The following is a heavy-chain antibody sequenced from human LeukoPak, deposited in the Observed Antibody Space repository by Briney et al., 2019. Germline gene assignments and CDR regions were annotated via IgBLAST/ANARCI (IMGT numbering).Heavy chain of an antibody. J-gene: IGHJ4*02. Sequence: GGSLRLSCVGSTFTFSDYGMHWVRQAPGKGLEWVAVISYDGSNKYYADSVKGRFTISRDNSKNTLYLQMNSLRAEDTAVYYCARDLSSTSSWATVPDYWGQGTLVTVSS. V-gene: IGHV3-30*19. CDR1: TFTFSDYG. D-gene: IGHD2-2*01. CDR3: ARDLSSTSSWATVPDY. CDR2: ISYDGSNK.